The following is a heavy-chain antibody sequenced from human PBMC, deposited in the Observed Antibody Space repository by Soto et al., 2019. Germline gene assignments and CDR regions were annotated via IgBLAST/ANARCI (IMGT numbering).Heavy chain of an antibody. CDR3: ASTSTPATTFDY. D-gene: IGHD4-17*01. CDR1: GGSISSGGYS. Sequence: SETLSLTCAVSGGSISSGGYSWSWIRQPPGKGLEWIGYIYHSGSTYYNPSLKSRVTISVDRSKNQFSLKLSSVTAADTAVYYCASTSTPATTFDYWCQGPLVTVSS. J-gene: IGHJ4*02. CDR2: IYHSGST. V-gene: IGHV4-30-2*01.